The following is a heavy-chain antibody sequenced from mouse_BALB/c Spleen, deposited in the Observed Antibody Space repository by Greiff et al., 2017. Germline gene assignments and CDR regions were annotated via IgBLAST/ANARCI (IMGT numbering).Heavy chain of an antibody. Sequence: QVQLQQSGPELVKPGASVKISCKASGYSFTSYYIHWVKQRPGQGLEWIGWIFPGSGNTKYNEKFKGKATLTADTSSSTAYMQLSSLTSEDSAVYFCARLDGNYYFDYWGQGTTLTVSS. J-gene: IGHJ2*01. D-gene: IGHD2-1*01. CDR1: GYSFTSYY. V-gene: IGHV1-66*01. CDR2: IFPGSGNT. CDR3: ARLDGNYYFDY.